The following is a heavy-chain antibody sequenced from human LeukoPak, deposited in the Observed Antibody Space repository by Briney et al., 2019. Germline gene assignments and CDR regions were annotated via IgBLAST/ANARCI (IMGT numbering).Heavy chain of an antibody. CDR1: GFTFSSYS. V-gene: IGHV3-21*01. Sequence: PGGSLRLSCAASGFTFSSYSMNWVRQAPGKGLEWVSSISSGSSYIYYADSVEGRFTISRDNAKNSLYLQMNSLRAEDTAVYYCARDSGDYYDSSGYPFDYWGQGTQVTVSS. CDR3: ARDSGDYYDSSGYPFDY. D-gene: IGHD3-22*01. CDR2: ISSGSSYI. J-gene: IGHJ4*02.